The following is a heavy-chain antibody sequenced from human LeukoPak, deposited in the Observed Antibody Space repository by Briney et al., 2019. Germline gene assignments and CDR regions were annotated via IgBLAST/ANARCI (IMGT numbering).Heavy chain of an antibody. CDR2: INPNSGGT. J-gene: IGHJ4*02. D-gene: IGHD3-10*01. Sequence: ASVKVSCKASGYIFTDYYIHWVRQARGQGLEWMGWINPNSGGTYFAQKFEARVTLTRDTSINTGYMDIRGLTSDDTAVYCCAKSQYSFGSGSTRPLFDYWGPGTLVTVSS. CDR1: GYIFTDYY. CDR3: AKSQYSFGSGSTRPLFDY. V-gene: IGHV1-2*02.